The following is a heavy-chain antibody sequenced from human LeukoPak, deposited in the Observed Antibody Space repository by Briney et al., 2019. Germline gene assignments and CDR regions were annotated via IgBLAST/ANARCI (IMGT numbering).Heavy chain of an antibody. CDR1: GFTFSSYG. CDR2: IRYDGSNK. Sequence: GGSLRLSCAASGFTFSSYGMHWVRQAPGKGLEWVAFIRYDGSNKYYADSVKGRFTISRDNSKNTLYLQMNSLRAEDTAVYYCARPHGGSYPGQFDYWGQGTLVTVSS. CDR3: ARPHGGSYPGQFDY. D-gene: IGHD1-26*01. V-gene: IGHV3-30*02. J-gene: IGHJ4*02.